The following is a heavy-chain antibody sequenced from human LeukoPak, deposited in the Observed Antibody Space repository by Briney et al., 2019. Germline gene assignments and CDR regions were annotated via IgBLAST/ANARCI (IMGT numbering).Heavy chain of an antibody. V-gene: IGHV1-69*05. J-gene: IGHJ6*03. CDR3: ARSAYYYYHYMDV. CDR2: IIPLCGRA. CDR1: GYTFTGYY. Sequence: GASVKVSCKASGYTFTGYYMHWVRQAPGQGLEWMGGIIPLCGRANYAQKFQGRVTITTDESTSTAYMALSSLRSEDTAVYYCARSAYYYYHYMDVWGKGTTVTVSS.